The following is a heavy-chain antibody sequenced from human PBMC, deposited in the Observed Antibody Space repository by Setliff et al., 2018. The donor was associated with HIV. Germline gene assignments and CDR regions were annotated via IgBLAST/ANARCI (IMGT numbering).Heavy chain of an antibody. CDR3: ARGVAVAGVYRY. V-gene: IGHV4-34*01. CDR1: GGSFSGYY. D-gene: IGHD6-19*01. Sequence: PSETLSLTCAVYGGSFSGYYWSWIRQPPGKGLEWIGEINHSGSTNYNPSLKSRVTISVDTSKNQFSLKLSPVTAADTAVYYCARGVAVAGVYRYWGQGTLVTVSS. CDR2: INHSGST. J-gene: IGHJ4*02.